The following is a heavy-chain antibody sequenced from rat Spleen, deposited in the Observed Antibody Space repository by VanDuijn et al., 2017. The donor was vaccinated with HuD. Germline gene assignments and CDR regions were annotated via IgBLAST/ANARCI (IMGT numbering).Heavy chain of an antibody. J-gene: IGHJ3*01. D-gene: IGHD4-3*01. CDR2: VSYDGSRT. Sequence: EVQLVESGGGLVQPGRSLKLSCAASGFTFSDYNMAWVRQAPTKGLEWVATVSYDGSRTYYRDSVKGRFTISRDNANSTLYLQMDSLRSEDTATYYCGRGRDWFAYWGQGTLVTVSS. V-gene: IGHV5S10*01. CDR1: GFTFSDYN. CDR3: GRGRDWFAY.